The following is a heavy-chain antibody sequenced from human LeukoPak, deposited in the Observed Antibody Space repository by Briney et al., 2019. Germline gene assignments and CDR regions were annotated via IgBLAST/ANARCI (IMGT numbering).Heavy chain of an antibody. CDR2: IYTSGST. Sequence: SETLSLTCTVSGGSISSGFYYWSWIRQPAGKGLEWIGRIYTSGSTNYNPSLNSRVTISVDTSKNQFSLKLTSVTAADTAVYYCARVGYSGYDYRGAFDIWGQGTMVTVSS. J-gene: IGHJ3*02. V-gene: IGHV4-61*02. D-gene: IGHD5-12*01. CDR3: ARVGYSGYDYRGAFDI. CDR1: GGSISSGFYY.